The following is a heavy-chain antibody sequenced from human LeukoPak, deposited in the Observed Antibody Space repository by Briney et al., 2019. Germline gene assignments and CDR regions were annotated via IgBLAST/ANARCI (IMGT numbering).Heavy chain of an antibody. CDR1: GGSFSGYY. V-gene: IGHV4-59*01. D-gene: IGHD4-17*01. Sequence: SETLSLTCAVYGGSFSGYYWSWIRQPPGKGLEWIGYMYYSGSTSYNPSLKSRVTISVDTSKNQFSLKLSSVTAADTAVYYCARVGVYGDIDYWGQGTLVTVSS. CDR2: MYYSGST. CDR3: ARVGVYGDIDY. J-gene: IGHJ4*02.